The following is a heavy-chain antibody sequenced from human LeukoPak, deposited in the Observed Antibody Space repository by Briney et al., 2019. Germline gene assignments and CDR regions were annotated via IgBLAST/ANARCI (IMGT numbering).Heavy chain of an antibody. CDR3: ARMGSIAARRGWFDP. D-gene: IGHD6-6*01. Sequence: GGSLRLSCAASGFTFSSYSMNWVRQAPGKGLEWVSSISSSSSYIYYADSVKGRFTISRDNAKNSLYLQMNSLRAEDTAVYYCARMGSIAARRGWFDPWGQGTLVTVSP. J-gene: IGHJ5*02. CDR1: GFTFSSYS. V-gene: IGHV3-21*01. CDR2: ISSSSSYI.